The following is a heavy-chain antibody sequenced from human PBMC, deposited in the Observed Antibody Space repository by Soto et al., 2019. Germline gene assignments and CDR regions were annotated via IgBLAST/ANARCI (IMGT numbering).Heavy chain of an antibody. CDR3: ASGYFDWLLTRRGDVAFDY. J-gene: IGHJ4*02. Sequence: SETLSLTCAVYGGSFSGYYWSWIRQPPGKGLEWIGEINHSGSTNYNPSLKSRVTISVDTSKNQFSLKLSSVTAADTAVYYCASGYFDWLLTRRGDVAFDYWGQGTLVTVSS. CDR2: INHSGST. CDR1: GGSFSGYY. V-gene: IGHV4-34*01. D-gene: IGHD3-9*01.